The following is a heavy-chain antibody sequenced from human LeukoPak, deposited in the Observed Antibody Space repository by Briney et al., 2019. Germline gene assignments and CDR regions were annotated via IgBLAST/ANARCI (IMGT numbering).Heavy chain of an antibody. CDR2: INPNSGGT. Sequence: GASVKVSCKASGYTFTGYCMHWVRQAPGQGLEWMGWINPNSGGTNYAQKFQGRVTMTRDTSISTAYMELSRLRSDDTAVYYCASLYYGSGSYYSHWGQGTLVTVSS. CDR3: ASLYYGSGSYYSH. D-gene: IGHD3-10*01. J-gene: IGHJ4*02. V-gene: IGHV1-2*02. CDR1: GYTFTGYC.